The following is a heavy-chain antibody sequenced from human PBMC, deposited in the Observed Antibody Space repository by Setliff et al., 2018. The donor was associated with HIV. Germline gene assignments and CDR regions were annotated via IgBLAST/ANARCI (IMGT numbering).Heavy chain of an antibody. CDR2: IHSSGTT. V-gene: IGHV4-59*01. J-gene: IGHJ4*02. Sequence: SETLSLTCSVSGDSIGAYHWSWIRQPPGRGLEWIGYIHSSGTTHYNPSLSSRVTISFDASKKYFSLKLTSVTAADTAMYYCATYSAGEGGRGNWGQGTLVTVSS. CDR1: GDSIGAYH. CDR3: ATYSAGEGGRGN. D-gene: IGHD2-15*01.